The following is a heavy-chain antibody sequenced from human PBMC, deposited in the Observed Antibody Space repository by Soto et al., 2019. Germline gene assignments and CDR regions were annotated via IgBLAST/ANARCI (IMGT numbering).Heavy chain of an antibody. CDR2: IYYSGST. CDR1: GGSISSSSYY. V-gene: IGHV4-39*01. Sequence: PSETLSLTCTVSGGSISSSSYYWGWILQPPGKGLEWIGSIYYSGSTYYSPSLKSRVTISVDTSKNQFSLKLSSVTAADTAVYYCARLSRATAPYFDYWGQGTLVTVSS. CDR3: ARLSRATAPYFDY. D-gene: IGHD5-12*01. J-gene: IGHJ4*02.